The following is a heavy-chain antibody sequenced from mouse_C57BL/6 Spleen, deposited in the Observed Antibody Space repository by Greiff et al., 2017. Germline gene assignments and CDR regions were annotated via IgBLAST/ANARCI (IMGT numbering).Heavy chain of an antibody. D-gene: IGHD1-1*01. V-gene: IGHV1-66*01. CDR3: AEEREFYYGSSGGY. J-gene: IGHJ2*01. Sequence: VKVVESGPELVKPGASVKISCKASGYSFTSYYIHWVKQRPGQGLEWIGWIYPGSGNTKYNEKFKGKATLTADTSSSTAYMQLSSLTSEDSAVYYCAEEREFYYGSSGGYWGQGTTLTVSS. CDR1: GYSFTSYY. CDR2: IYPGSGNT.